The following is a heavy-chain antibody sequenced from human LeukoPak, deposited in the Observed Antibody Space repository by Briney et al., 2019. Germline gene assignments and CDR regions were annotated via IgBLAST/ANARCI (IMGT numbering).Heavy chain of an antibody. Sequence: GGSLRLSCAASGFTLSTYAMSWVRQTPGKGLEWVAATSSSDAGTYHADSVRGRFTISRDNSKNTLYLQMNSLRTEDAAVYFCAKAPVTSCRGAYCYPFDSWGQGTLVTVSS. J-gene: IGHJ4*02. V-gene: IGHV3-23*01. D-gene: IGHD2-21*01. CDR2: TSSSDAGT. CDR3: AKAPVTSCRGAYCYPFDS. CDR1: GFTLSTYA.